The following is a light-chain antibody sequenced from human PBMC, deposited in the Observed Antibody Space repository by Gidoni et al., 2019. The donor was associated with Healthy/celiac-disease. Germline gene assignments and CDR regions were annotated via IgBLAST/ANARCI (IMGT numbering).Light chain of an antibody. J-gene: IGKJ4*01. CDR1: QSVSSY. V-gene: IGKV3-11*01. CDR3: QQRSNWPLT. Sequence: EIVLTQSPATLSLSPGERATLSCRASQSVSSYSAWYQQKPGQAPRLLIYDASNRATGIPARFSGSGSGTDFTLTISSLEPEDSAVYYCQQRSNWPLTFGGXTKVEIK. CDR2: DAS.